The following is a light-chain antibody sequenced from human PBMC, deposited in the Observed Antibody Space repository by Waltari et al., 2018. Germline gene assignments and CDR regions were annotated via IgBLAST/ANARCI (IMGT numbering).Light chain of an antibody. J-gene: IGLJ3*02. Sequence: QSALTQEASVSGTVGQKVTLSCTGNSHNIGRYAVGWYQQISHGAPKTVMFGNSLPSGIPDRFSGSKSGTTASLTISGLQPEDEADYYCSTWDHSLRAQVFGGGTKLTVL. CDR2: GNS. V-gene: IGLV1-44*01. CDR1: SHNIGRYA. CDR3: STWDHSLRAQV.